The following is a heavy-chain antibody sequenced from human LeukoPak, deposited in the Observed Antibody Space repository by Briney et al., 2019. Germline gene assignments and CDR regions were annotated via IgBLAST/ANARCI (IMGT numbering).Heavy chain of an antibody. CDR1: GYAFSAYY. V-gene: IGHV1-2*02. CDR2: LNPQTGDT. J-gene: IGHJ5*02. D-gene: IGHD5/OR15-5a*01. Sequence: VASVKVSCKASGYAFSAYYMHWVRQAPGQGLEWMGWLNPQTGDTHFAQKFQGRVTFTRDTSISTAYMELSSLRSEDTAVYYCARGERGVHAQNWFDPWGQGTLVTVSS. CDR3: ARGERGVHAQNWFDP.